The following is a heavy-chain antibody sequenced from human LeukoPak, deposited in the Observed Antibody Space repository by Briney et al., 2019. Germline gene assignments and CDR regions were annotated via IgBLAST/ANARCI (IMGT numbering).Heavy chain of an antibody. D-gene: IGHD3-10*01. CDR1: GFTFTDYA. J-gene: IGHJ3*02. CDR3: ARDYGRI. CDR2: ISYDGSKK. Sequence: GGSLRLSCAASGFTFTDYAMHWVRQTPGEGLEWVAAISYDGSKKYYEDSVKGRFTISGDNSKNTLYVQMNSLEPEDTAVYYCARDYGRIWGQGSMVTVSS. V-gene: IGHV3-30*04.